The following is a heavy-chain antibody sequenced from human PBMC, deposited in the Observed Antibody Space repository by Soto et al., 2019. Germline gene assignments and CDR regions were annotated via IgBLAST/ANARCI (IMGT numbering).Heavy chain of an antibody. V-gene: IGHV3-23*03. CDR2: IDLSGTTT. Sequence: PGGSLRLSCAASGFSFSDYSMNWVRQAPGKGLEWVSFIDLSGTTTYYRDSVKGRFTIFKDKSMNTVYLQMNSLTVEDAAVYYLTKDGFPDVISFFAYGGKGALVTVS. D-gene: IGHD3-16*02. CDR3: TKDGFPDVISFFAY. CDR1: GFSFSDYS. J-gene: IGHJ4*02.